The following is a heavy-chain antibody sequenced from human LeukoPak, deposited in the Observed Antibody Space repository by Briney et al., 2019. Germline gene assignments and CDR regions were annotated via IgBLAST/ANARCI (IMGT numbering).Heavy chain of an antibody. CDR3: ARGLIVGAPDY. J-gene: IGHJ4*02. V-gene: IGHV4-34*01. CDR1: GGSFSGYD. D-gene: IGHD1-26*01. CDR2: INHSGST. Sequence: SETLSLTCAVYGGSFSGYDWSWIRQPPGKGLEWIGEINHSGSTNYNPSLKSRVTISVDTSKNQFSLKLSSVTAADTAVYYCARGLIVGAPDYWGQGTLVTVSS.